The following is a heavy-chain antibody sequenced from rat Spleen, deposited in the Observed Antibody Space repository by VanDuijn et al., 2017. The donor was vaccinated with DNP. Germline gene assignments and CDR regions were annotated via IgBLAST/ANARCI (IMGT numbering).Heavy chain of an antibody. Sequence: EVQLVESGGGLVQPGRSLKVSCAASGFTFNNYGMAWVRQAPTKGLEWVASISPSGGSTYYRDSVKGRFTISRNNAESTLHLQMDSLGSEDTATYYCTRPRGSYGGYRVDAWGQGTSVTVSS. CDR2: ISPSGGST. V-gene: IGHV5S13*01. J-gene: IGHJ4*01. CDR3: TRPRGSYGGYRVDA. CDR1: GFTFNNYG. D-gene: IGHD1-11*01.